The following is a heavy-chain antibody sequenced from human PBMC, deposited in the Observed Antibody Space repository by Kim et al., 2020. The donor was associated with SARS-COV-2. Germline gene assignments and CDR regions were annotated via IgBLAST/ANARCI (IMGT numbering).Heavy chain of an antibody. CDR2: ISSSSGYI. CDR3: ARDLRITMVRGAPSS. Sequence: GGSLRLSCAASGFTFSSYSMNWVRQAPGKGLEWVSSISSSSGYIYYADSVKGRFTISRDNAKNSLYLQMNSLRAEDTAVYYCARDLRITMVRGAPSSWGQGTLVTVSS. J-gene: IGHJ4*02. V-gene: IGHV3-21*01. D-gene: IGHD3-10*01. CDR1: GFTFSSYS.